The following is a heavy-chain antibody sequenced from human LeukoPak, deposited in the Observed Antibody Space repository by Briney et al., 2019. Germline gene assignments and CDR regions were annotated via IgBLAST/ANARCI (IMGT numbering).Heavy chain of an antibody. CDR1: GDSISRSRHF. D-gene: IGHD3-22*01. J-gene: IGHJ4*02. CDR2: IYYSGST. CDR3: ARRGYYDSSGYYAY. V-gene: IGHV4-39*01. Sequence: SETLSLTCNVSGDSISRSRHFWAWIRQPPGKGLEWIGSIYYSGSTYYNPSLKSRVTISVDTSKNQFSLKLSSVTAADTAVYYCARRGYYDSSGYYAYWGQGTLVTVSS.